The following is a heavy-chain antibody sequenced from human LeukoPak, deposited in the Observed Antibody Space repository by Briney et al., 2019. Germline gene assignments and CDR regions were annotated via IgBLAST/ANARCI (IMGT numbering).Heavy chain of an antibody. CDR3: ARDSARIPVAGVVWYFDL. CDR2: INPNSGGT. Sequence: ASVKVSCKASGYTFTGYYIHWVRQAPGQGLEWMGRINPNSGGTNYAQKFQGRVTMTRDTSISTAYMDLSRLRSDDTAVYYCARDSARIPVAGVVWYFDLWGRGTLVTVSS. D-gene: IGHD6-19*01. CDR1: GYTFTGYY. J-gene: IGHJ2*01. V-gene: IGHV1-2*06.